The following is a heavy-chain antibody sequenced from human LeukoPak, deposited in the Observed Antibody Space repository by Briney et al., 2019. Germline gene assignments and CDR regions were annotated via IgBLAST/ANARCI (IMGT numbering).Heavy chain of an antibody. CDR3: ARAGSSWPNFDY. V-gene: IGHV4-39*07. Sequence: PSETLSLTCTVSGGSISSSSYYWGWIRQPPGKGLEWIGSIYYSGSTNYNPSLKSRVTISVDTSKNQFSLKLSSVTAADTAVYYCARAGSSWPNFDYWGQGTLVTVSS. CDR2: IYYSGST. J-gene: IGHJ4*02. D-gene: IGHD6-13*01. CDR1: GGSISSSSYY.